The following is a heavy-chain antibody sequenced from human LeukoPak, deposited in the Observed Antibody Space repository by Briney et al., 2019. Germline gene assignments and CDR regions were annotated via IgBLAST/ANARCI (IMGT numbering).Heavy chain of an antibody. CDR3: ARDGDPSGYDFDY. V-gene: IGHV1-2*02. D-gene: IGHD5-12*01. Sequence: ASVKVSCKASGYSFTGYYMHWVRQAPGQGLEWMGWINPNSGGTNYAQKFQGRVTMTRDTSISTAYMELSRLRSDDTAVYYCARDGDPSGYDFDYWGQGTLVTVSS. CDR1: GYSFTGYY. J-gene: IGHJ4*02. CDR2: INPNSGGT.